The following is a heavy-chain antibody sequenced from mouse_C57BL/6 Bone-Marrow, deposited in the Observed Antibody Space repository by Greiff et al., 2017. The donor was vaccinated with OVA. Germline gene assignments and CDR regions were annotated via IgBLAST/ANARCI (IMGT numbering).Heavy chain of an antibody. CDR2: IYPGGGYT. CDR3: ARSDYYGSSYAY. CDR1: GYTFTNYW. Sequence: QVQLQQSGAELVRPGTSVKMSCKASGYTFTNYWIGWAKQRPGHGLEWIGDIYPGGGYTNYNEKFKGKATLTADKSSSTAYMQFSSLTSEDSAIYYCARSDYYGSSYAYWGQGTLVTVSA. J-gene: IGHJ3*01. D-gene: IGHD1-1*01. V-gene: IGHV1-63*01.